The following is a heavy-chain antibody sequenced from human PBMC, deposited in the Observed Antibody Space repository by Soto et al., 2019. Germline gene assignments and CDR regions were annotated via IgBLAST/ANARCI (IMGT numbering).Heavy chain of an antibody. CDR3: ASERIAAAAAPFDY. CDR1: GFTFSSYG. D-gene: IGHD6-13*01. CDR2: IWYDGSNK. V-gene: IGHV3-33*01. Sequence: QVQLVESGGGVVQPGRSLRLSCAASGFTFSSYGMHWVRQAPGKGLEWVAVIWYDGSNKYYADSVKGRFTISRDNSKNTLYLQMNSLRAEDTAVYYGASERIAAAAAPFDYWGQGTLVTVSS. J-gene: IGHJ4*02.